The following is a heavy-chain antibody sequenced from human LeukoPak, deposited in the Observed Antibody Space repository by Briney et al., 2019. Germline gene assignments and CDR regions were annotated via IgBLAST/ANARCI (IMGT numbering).Heavy chain of an antibody. J-gene: IGHJ4*02. CDR2: MNEYSTTI. V-gene: IGHV3-74*01. CDR3: ARGGVNPVDH. Sequence: GSLRLSCAAPGFPFNSFWMHWVRQAPGKGLVWVSDMNEYSTTIRYADSVKGRFTISRDNAKSILYLQMNNLRAEDTAMYFCARGGVNPVDHWGQGTLVTVSS. CDR1: GFPFNSFW. D-gene: IGHD1-14*01.